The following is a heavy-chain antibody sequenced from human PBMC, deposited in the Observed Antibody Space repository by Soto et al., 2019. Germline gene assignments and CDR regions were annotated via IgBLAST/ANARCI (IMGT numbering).Heavy chain of an antibody. CDR3: AKDLSRTVTTGVDY. Sequence: EVQLVESGGGLVQPGRSLRLSCAASGFTFDDYAMHWVRQAPGKGLEWVSGISWNSGSIGYADSVKGRFTISRDNAKNSLYLQMNSLRDEDTALYYCAKDLSRTVTTGVDYWGQGTLVTVSS. CDR1: GFTFDDYA. V-gene: IGHV3-9*01. CDR2: ISWNSGSI. J-gene: IGHJ4*02. D-gene: IGHD4-17*01.